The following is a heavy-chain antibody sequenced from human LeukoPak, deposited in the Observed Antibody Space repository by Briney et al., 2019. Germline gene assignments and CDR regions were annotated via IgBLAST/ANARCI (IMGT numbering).Heavy chain of an antibody. CDR2: INAGNGNT. CDR3: ARVGSSSWRGAFDI. Sequence: ASVKVSCKASGYTFTSYAMHWVRQAPGQRLEWMGWINAGNGNTKYSQKFQGRVTITRDTSASTAYMELSSLRSEDTAVYYCARVGSSSWRGAFDIWGQGTMVTVSS. V-gene: IGHV1-3*01. CDR1: GYTFTSYA. J-gene: IGHJ3*02. D-gene: IGHD6-13*01.